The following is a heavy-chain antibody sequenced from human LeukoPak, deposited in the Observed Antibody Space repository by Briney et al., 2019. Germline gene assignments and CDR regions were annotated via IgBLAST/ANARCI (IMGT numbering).Heavy chain of an antibody. Sequence: GGSLRLSCVGSGFTFSTYAMSWVRQAPGKGLEWVSVVSGNGVTTHYADSVKGRFTISRDNAKNSLYLQMNSLGVEDTAVYYCKSGGAAPGNFDYWGQGALVTVSS. J-gene: IGHJ4*02. CDR2: VSGNGVTT. V-gene: IGHV3-23*01. CDR3: KSGGAAPGNFDY. CDR1: GFTFSTYA. D-gene: IGHD6-13*01.